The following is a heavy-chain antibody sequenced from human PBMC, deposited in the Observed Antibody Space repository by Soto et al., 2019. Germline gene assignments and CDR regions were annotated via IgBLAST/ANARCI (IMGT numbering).Heavy chain of an antibody. CDR1: GFTFSNAW. V-gene: IGHV3-15*01. J-gene: IGHJ4*02. D-gene: IGHD3-22*01. CDR2: IKGEADGGTT. CDR3: TTGLSNGYYNFDY. Sequence: GGPLILSCASSGFTFSNAWMSWVRQAPGKGLEWVGRIKGEADGGTTDYAAPVKGRITISRDHSKDTLYLQMNSLKTEDTAVYYCTTGLSNGYYNFDYWGQGTPVTVSS.